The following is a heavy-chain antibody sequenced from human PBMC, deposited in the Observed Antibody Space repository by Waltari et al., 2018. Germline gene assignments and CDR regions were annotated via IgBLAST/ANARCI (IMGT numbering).Heavy chain of an antibody. CDR3: ARTLPGGLHYY. D-gene: IGHD3-10*01. Sequence: QVQLVQSGAEVKKPGSSAKVSCKASGGTFSNYAISWVRQDPGQGLEWMGGIIPIFGTANYAQKFQGRVTITADESTSTAYMELSSLRSEDTAVYYCARTLPGGLHYYWGQGTLVTVSS. V-gene: IGHV1-69*13. CDR1: GGTFSNYA. J-gene: IGHJ4*02. CDR2: IIPIFGTA.